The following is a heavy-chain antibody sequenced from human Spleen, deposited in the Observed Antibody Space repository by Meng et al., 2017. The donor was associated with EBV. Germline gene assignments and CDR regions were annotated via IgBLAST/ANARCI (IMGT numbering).Heavy chain of an antibody. CDR2: ISPLSGTR. D-gene: IGHD3-22*01. CDR3: ATDQFGDSSGTVAAGCFDH. CDR1: GGTYSTHD. V-gene: IGHV1-69*01. Sequence: QGHEVQSGAVVKEAGYSRKPSCKTSGGTYSTHDISWVRQAPGQGLQWIGGISPLSGTRHYAPEFQGRVTLTADESTSTAYMDLYSLGSEDTAVYYCATDQFGDSSGTVAAGCFDHWGQGTLVTVSS. J-gene: IGHJ4*02.